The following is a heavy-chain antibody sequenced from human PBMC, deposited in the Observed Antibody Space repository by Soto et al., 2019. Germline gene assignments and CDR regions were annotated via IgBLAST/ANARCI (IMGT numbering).Heavy chain of an antibody. Sequence: SETLSLTCTVSGGSISSGGYYWGWIRQHPGKGLEWIGYIYYSGTTYYNPSLKSRVTISVGTSKNQFSLKLRSVTAADTAVYYCARALDYYDSRGYYFDYWGQGTLVTVSS. J-gene: IGHJ4*02. CDR3: ARALDYYDSRGYYFDY. V-gene: IGHV4-31*03. D-gene: IGHD3-22*01. CDR2: IYYSGTT. CDR1: GGSISSGGYY.